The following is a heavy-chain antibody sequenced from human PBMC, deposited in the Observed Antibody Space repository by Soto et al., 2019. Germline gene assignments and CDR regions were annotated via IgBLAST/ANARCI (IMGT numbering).Heavy chain of an antibody. CDR1: GFTFSSYA. V-gene: IGHV3-23*01. CDR3: AKEGENSSGWANFDY. CDR2: ISGSGIST. D-gene: IGHD6-19*01. Sequence: GGSLRLSCAASGFTFSSYAMSWVRQAPGKGLEWVSAISGSGISTYYADSVKGRFTISRDNSKNTLYLQMNSLRAEDTAVYYCAKEGENSSGWANFDYWGQGALVTVSS. J-gene: IGHJ4*02.